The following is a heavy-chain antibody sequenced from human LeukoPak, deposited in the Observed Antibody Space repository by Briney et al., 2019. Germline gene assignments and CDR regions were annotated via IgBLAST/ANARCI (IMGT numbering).Heavy chain of an antibody. CDR1: GGSISSYY. V-gene: IGHV4-59*01. Sequence: PSETLSLTCTVSGGSISSYYWSWIRQPPGKGLEWIGYIYYSGSTNYNPSLKSRVTISVDTSKNQFSLKLSSVTAADTAVYYCALAAAGSPTPPPFDYWGQGTLVTVSS. J-gene: IGHJ4*02. CDR3: ALAAAGSPTPPPFDY. CDR2: IYYSGST. D-gene: IGHD6-13*01.